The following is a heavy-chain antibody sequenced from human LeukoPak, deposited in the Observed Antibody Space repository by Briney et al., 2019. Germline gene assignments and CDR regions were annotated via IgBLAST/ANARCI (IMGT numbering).Heavy chain of an antibody. CDR3: ARDFRSLYYFDY. V-gene: IGHV3-48*02. Sequence: SGGSLRLSCAASGFTFSTYSMNWVRQAPGKGLEWLSYISSSSSTIYYADSVKGRFTISRDNAKNSLYLQMNSLRDEDTAVYYCARDFRSLYYFDYWGQGTLATVSS. CDR2: ISSSSSTI. CDR1: GFTFSTYS. J-gene: IGHJ4*02. D-gene: IGHD1-26*01.